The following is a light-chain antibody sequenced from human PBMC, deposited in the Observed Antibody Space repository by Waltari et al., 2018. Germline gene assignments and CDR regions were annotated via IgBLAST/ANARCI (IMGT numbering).Light chain of an antibody. J-gene: IGLJ2*01. CDR2: EVT. CDR3: SSYGGSNNLL. CDR1: SSDVGGYNY. Sequence: QSALTQPPSASGSPGQSVTISCPGTSSDVGGYNYVSWYQQYPGKAPKLLIYEVTKRPSGVPDRFSGSKSANTASLTVSGLQADDEADYYCSSYGGSNNLLFGGGTKVTVL. V-gene: IGLV2-8*01.